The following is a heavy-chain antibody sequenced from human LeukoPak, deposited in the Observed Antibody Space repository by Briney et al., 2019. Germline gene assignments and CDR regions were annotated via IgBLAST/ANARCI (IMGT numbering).Heavy chain of an antibody. D-gene: IGHD1-26*01. J-gene: IGHJ3*02. Sequence: GGSLRLSCTASGFTFGDYAMSWVRQAPGKGLEWVGFIRSKAYGGTTEYAASVKGRFTISRDDSKSIAYLQMSSLRAEDTAVYYCARDPTRFSATPGSPGPRDAFDIWGQGTMVTVSS. CDR3: ARDPTRFSATPGSPGPRDAFDI. CDR1: GFTFGDYA. V-gene: IGHV3-49*04. CDR2: IRSKAYGGTT.